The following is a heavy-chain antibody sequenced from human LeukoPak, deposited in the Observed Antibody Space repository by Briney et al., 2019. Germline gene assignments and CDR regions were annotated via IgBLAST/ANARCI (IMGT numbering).Heavy chain of an antibody. J-gene: IGHJ4*02. Sequence: GASVKVSCKASGYTFTSYGISWVRQAPGQGPEWMGWISAYNGNTNYAQKLQGRVTMTTDTSTSTAYMELRSLRSDDTAVYYCARDFYDSSGYYYEADYWGQGTLVTVS. CDR2: ISAYNGNT. D-gene: IGHD3-22*01. CDR1: GYTFTSYG. V-gene: IGHV1-18*01. CDR3: ARDFYDSSGYYYEADY.